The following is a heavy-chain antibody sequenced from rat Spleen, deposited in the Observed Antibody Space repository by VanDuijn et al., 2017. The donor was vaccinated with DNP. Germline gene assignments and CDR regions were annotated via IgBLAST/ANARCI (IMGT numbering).Heavy chain of an antibody. D-gene: IGHD1-12*01. Sequence: QVQLKESGPGLVKPSETLSLTCTVSGFSLTSYHVSWVRQPPGKGLEWMGVIWGDGSTAYNSALKSRLSISRDTSKSQVFLKMNSLQTEDTATYYCARHRTIMPYYYAMDAWGQGASVTVSS. CDR2: IWGDGST. V-gene: IGHV2-32*01. CDR3: ARHRTIMPYYYAMDA. CDR1: GFSLTSYH. J-gene: IGHJ4*01.